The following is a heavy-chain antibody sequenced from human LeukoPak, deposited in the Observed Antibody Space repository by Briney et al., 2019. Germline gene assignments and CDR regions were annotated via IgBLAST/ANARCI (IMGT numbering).Heavy chain of an antibody. CDR3: ARVRDYVFDY. Sequence: PGGSLRLSCAASGFTFSEYYMSWIRQAPGKGLEWVSYISSSSSYTNYTDSVKGRFTISRDNAKNSLYLQVNSLRAEDTAVYYCARVRDYVFDYWGQGALVTVSS. CDR1: GFTFSEYY. J-gene: IGHJ4*02. CDR2: ISSSSSYT. V-gene: IGHV3-11*05. D-gene: IGHD4-17*01.